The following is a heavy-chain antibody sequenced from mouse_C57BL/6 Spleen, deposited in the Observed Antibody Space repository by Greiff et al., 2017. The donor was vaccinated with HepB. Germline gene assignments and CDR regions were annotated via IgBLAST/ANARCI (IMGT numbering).Heavy chain of an antibody. J-gene: IGHJ2*01. CDR2: IDPSDSYT. Sequence: VQLQQPGAELVMPGASVKLSCKASGYTFTSYWMHWVKQRPGQGLEWIGEIDPSDSYTNYNQKFKGKSTLTVDKSSSTAYMQLSSLTSEDSAVYYCARGDGTTVVADYWGQGTTLTVSS. CDR1: GYTFTSYW. D-gene: IGHD1-1*01. V-gene: IGHV1-69*01. CDR3: ARGDGTTVVADY.